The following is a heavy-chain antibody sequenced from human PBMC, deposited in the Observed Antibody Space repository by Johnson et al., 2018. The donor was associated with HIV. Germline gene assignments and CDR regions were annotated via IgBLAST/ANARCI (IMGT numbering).Heavy chain of an antibody. J-gene: IGHJ3*02. CDR1: GFTFSSYA. CDR3: ARVKIAFDI. V-gene: IGHV3-7*03. Sequence: VQLVESGGGVVQPGRSLRLSCAASGFTFSSYAMHWVRQAPGKGLEWVANINQDGREKYYVDSVKGRFTIYRDNAKNSLYLQMHSLRVEDTAVYYCARVKIAFDIWGQGTMVTVSS. CDR2: INQDGREK.